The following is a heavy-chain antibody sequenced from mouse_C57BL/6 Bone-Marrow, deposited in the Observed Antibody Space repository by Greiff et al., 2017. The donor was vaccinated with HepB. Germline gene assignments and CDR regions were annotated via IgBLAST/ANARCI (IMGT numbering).Heavy chain of an antibody. Sequence: EVKLQQSGPVLVKPGASVKMSCKASGYTFTDYYMNWVKQSHGKSLEWIGVINPYNGGTSYNQKFKGKATLTVDKSSSTAYMELNSLTSEDSAVYYCARGYYSNHYYAMDYWGQGTSVTVSS. CDR2: INPYNGGT. V-gene: IGHV1-19*01. CDR1: GYTFTDYY. J-gene: IGHJ4*01. D-gene: IGHD2-5*01. CDR3: ARGYYSNHYYAMDY.